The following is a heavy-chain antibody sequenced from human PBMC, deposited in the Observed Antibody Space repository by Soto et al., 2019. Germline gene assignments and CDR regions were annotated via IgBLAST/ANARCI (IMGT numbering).Heavy chain of an antibody. J-gene: IGHJ3*02. CDR3: ARLISATDAFDI. Sequence: SETLSLTCTVSGGPITRGAYYWNWIRQPPEKGLEWIGYIYYSGSTNYNPSLKSRVTISVDTSKNQFSLKLSSVTAADTAVYYCARLISATDAFDIWGQGTMVTVSS. D-gene: IGHD2-15*01. CDR1: GGPITRGAYY. CDR2: IYYSGST. V-gene: IGHV4-61*08.